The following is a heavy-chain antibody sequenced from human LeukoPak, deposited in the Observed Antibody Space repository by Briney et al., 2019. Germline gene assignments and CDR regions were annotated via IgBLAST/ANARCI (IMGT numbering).Heavy chain of an antibody. D-gene: IGHD3-16*01. CDR3: AREARYALDWFDP. CDR2: IYYSGST. V-gene: IGHV4-31*03. Sequence: SQTLSLTCTVSGGSISSGGYYWSWIRQHPGKGLAWIGYIYYSGSTYYNPSLKSRVTISVDTSKNQFSLKLSSVTAADTAVYYCAREARYALDWFDPWGQGTLVTVSS. J-gene: IGHJ5*02. CDR1: GGSISSGGYY.